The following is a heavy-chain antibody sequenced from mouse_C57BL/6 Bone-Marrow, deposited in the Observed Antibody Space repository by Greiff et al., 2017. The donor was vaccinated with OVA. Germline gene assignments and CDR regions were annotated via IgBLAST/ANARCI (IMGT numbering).Heavy chain of an antibody. CDR2: INPSTGGT. CDR3: ARRAYYGSSLLPFDV. D-gene: IGHD1-1*01. CDR1: GYSFTGYY. J-gene: IGHJ1*03. Sequence: VQLQQSGPELVKPGASVKISCTASGYSFTGYYMNWVKQSPEKSLEWIGEINPSTGGTTYNQKFKAKATLTVDKSSSTAYMQLKSLTSEDSAVYYCARRAYYGSSLLPFDVWGTGTTVTVSS. V-gene: IGHV1-42*01.